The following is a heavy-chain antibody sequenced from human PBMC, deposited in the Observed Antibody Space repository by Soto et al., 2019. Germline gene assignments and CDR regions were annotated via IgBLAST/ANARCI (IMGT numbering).Heavy chain of an antibody. D-gene: IGHD4-17*01. CDR2: IYYIGGT. CDR1: GDSISSYY. V-gene: IGHV4-59*08. J-gene: IGHJ4*02. Sequence: SETLSLTCTVSGDSISSYYWSWIRQPPGKGLEWIGYIYYIGGTNYNPSLKSRVTISVDTSKNQFSLKLSSVTAADTAVYYCARRSSYGDSDYWGQGTLVTGSS. CDR3: ARRSSYGDSDY.